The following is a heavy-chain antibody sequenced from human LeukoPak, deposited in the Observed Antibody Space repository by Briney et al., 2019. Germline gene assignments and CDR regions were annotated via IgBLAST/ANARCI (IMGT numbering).Heavy chain of an antibody. CDR1: GGSISSYY. Sequence: SETLSLTCTVSGGSISSYYWSWIRQPPGKGLEWIGYIYYSGSTNYNPSLKSRVTISVDTSKNQFSLKLSSVTAADTAVYYCARSLRGCNGPFDYWGQGTLVTVSS. CDR2: IYYSGST. V-gene: IGHV4-59*01. J-gene: IGHJ4*02. CDR3: ARSLRGCNGPFDY. D-gene: IGHD6-19*01.